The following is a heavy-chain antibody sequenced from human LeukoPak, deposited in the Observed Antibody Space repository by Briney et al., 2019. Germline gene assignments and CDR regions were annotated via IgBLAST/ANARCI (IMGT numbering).Heavy chain of an antibody. J-gene: IGHJ4*02. CDR2: IWYDGSNK. D-gene: IGHD6-6*01. CDR3: AREEYSSSSVDY. Sequence: PGRSLRLSCAASGFTFSSYGMHWVRQAPGKGLEWVAVIWYDGSNKYYADSVKGRFTISRDNSKNTLYLQMNSLRAEDTAVYYCAREEYSSSSVDYWGQGTLVTVSS. V-gene: IGHV3-33*01. CDR1: GFTFSSYG.